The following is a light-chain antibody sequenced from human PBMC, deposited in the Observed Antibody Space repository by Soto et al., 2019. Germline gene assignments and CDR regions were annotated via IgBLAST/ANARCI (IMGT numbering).Light chain of an antibody. Sequence: QSALTQPASVSGSPGQSITISCTGTSSDAGNYNFVSWYQQHPGKAPKVIIYEDSTRPSGVSNRISGSKSGNTASLTISGLQAEDEADYDCCSYAGSSTSWVFGGGTQLTVL. J-gene: IGLJ3*02. V-gene: IGLV2-23*01. CDR3: CSYAGSSTSWV. CDR1: SSDAGNYNF. CDR2: EDS.